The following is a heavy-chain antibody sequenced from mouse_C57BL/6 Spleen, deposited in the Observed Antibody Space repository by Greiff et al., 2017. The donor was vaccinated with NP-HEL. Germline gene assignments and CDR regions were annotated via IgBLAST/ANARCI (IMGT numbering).Heavy chain of an antibody. J-gene: IGHJ4*01. CDR3: TRGRITTVVANYAMDY. D-gene: IGHD1-1*01. CDR2: IDPETGGT. Sequence: QVQLQQSGAELVRPGASVTLSCKASGYTFTDYEMHWVKQTPVHGLEWIGAIDPETGGTAYNQKFKGKAILTADKSSSTAYMELRSLTSEDSAVYYCTRGRITTVVANYAMDYWGQGTSVTVSS. V-gene: IGHV1-15*01. CDR1: GYTFTDYE.